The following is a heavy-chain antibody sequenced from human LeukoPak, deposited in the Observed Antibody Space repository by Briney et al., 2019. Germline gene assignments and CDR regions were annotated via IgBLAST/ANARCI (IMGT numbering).Heavy chain of an antibody. Sequence: PGGSLRLSCAASGFTFSSYDMHWVRQAPGKGLEWVSFITGSGVTTSYADSVKGRFTISRDSAKHSLFLQMNSLRAEDTAVYYCARPTSSGSINSWGQGTLVTVSS. D-gene: IGHD6-19*01. CDR2: ITGSGVTT. J-gene: IGHJ4*02. CDR1: GFTFSSYD. CDR3: ARPTSSGSINS. V-gene: IGHV3-48*01.